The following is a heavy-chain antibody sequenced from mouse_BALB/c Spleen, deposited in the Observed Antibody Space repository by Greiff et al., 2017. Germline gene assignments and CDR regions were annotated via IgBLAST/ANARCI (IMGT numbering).Heavy chain of an antibody. CDR1: GYTFTSYW. D-gene: IGHD2-4*01. V-gene: IGHV1-7*01. CDR2: INPSTGYT. Sequence: QVQLKQSGAELAKPGASVKMSCKASGYTFTSYWMHWVKQRPGQGLEWIGYINPSTGYTEYNQKFKDKATLTADKSSSTAYMQLSSLTSEDSAVYYCARSPPMITTTVPFAYWGQGTLVTVSA. CDR3: ARSPPMITTTVPFAY. J-gene: IGHJ3*01.